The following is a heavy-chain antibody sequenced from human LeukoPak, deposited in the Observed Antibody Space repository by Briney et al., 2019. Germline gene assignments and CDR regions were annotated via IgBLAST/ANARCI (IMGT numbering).Heavy chain of an antibody. Sequence: GGSLRLSCAASGFTFNDYWMHWVRQAPGKGLVWVSRINSDGSSTTYADSVKGRFTISRDNAKNTLFLQMNSLRAEDTAVYYCARGYNSPTSYYYYYMDVWGQGTTVTVSS. CDR3: ARGYNSPTSYYYYYMDV. D-gene: IGHD1-14*01. J-gene: IGHJ6*03. CDR1: GFTFNDYW. CDR2: INSDGSST. V-gene: IGHV3-74*01.